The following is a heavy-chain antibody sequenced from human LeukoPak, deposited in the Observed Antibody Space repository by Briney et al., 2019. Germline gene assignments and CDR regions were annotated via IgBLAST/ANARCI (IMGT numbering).Heavy chain of an antibody. CDR1: GFTVSSFY. Sequence: GGSLRLSCVASGFTVSSFYMTWDRQAPGRGLEWVSVIYSDGSTYYADSVKGRFTISRDNSKNTLYLQMNSLRAEDTAMYYCARDIRHSSHDYYYGLDVWGQGATVTVSS. CDR2: IYSDGST. D-gene: IGHD1-1*01. CDR3: ARDIRHSSHDYYYGLDV. J-gene: IGHJ6*02. V-gene: IGHV3-53*01.